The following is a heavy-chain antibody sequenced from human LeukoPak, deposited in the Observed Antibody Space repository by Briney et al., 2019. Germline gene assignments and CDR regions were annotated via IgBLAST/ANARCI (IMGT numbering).Heavy chain of an antibody. J-gene: IGHJ5*02. D-gene: IGHD3-22*01. CDR1: GFTFSSYG. CDR2: ISYDGSNK. Sequence: GGSLRLSCAASGFTFSSYGMHWVRQAPGKGLEWVAVISYDGSNKYYADSVKGRFTISRDNSKNTLYLQMNSLRAEDTAVYYCAKDVMRNYYDSSGPPNWFDPWGQGTLVTVSS. V-gene: IGHV3-30*18. CDR3: AKDVMRNYYDSSGPPNWFDP.